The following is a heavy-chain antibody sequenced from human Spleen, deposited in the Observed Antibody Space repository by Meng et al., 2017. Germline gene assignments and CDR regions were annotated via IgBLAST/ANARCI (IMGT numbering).Heavy chain of an antibody. CDR2: INHSGST. V-gene: IGHV4-34*04. D-gene: IGHD4-11*01. J-gene: IGHJ4*02. CDR3: ARGPTTMAHDFDY. Sequence: QGQLTQWRAGLLKPSETRSLTCVVSGGSCSDYYWSWIRQPPGKGLEWIGEINHSGSTNHNPSLESRATITVDTSQNNLSLKLSSVAAADSAVYYCARGPTTMAHDFDYWGQGTLVTVSS. CDR1: GGSCSDYY.